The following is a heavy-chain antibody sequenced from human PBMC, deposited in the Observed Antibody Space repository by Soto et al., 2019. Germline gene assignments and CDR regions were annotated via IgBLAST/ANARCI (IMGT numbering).Heavy chain of an antibody. J-gene: IGHJ6*02. D-gene: IGHD6-19*01. V-gene: IGHV4-34*01. Sequence: SETLSLTCAVVGDSLRGQSWNWIRQSPGKGLEWIGEIDQSGGTNYNPSLKSRAIVSDDTSKNQFSLKLTSVTAADTAVYHCAREDTYGWSGESLEVWGQGTTVT. CDR2: IDQSGGT. CDR1: GDSLRGQS. CDR3: AREDTYGWSGESLEV.